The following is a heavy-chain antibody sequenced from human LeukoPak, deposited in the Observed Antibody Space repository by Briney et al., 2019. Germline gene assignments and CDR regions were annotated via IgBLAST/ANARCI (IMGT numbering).Heavy chain of an antibody. CDR2: IYSGGST. D-gene: IGHD2-2*01. V-gene: IGHV3-66*01. J-gene: IGHJ6*03. CDR1: GFTVSSNY. Sequence: GGSLRLSCAASGFTVSSNYMSWVRQAPGKGLEWVSVIYSGGSTYYADSVKGRFTISRDNSKNTLYLQMNSLRAEDTAVYYCARSKKDIVVVPAAYENYYYMDVWGKGTTVTISS. CDR3: ARSKKDIVVVPAAYENYYYMDV.